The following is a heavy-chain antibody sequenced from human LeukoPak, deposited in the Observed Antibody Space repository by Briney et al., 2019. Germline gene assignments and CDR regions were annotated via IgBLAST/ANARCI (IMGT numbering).Heavy chain of an antibody. CDR3: ARRYCSSTSCLIDY. CDR2: ISSSGTTI. CDR1: GFTFSSYE. J-gene: IGHJ4*02. D-gene: IGHD2-2*01. V-gene: IGHV3-48*03. Sequence: GGSLRLSCAASGFTFSSYEMNWVRQAPGKGLEWVSYISSSGTTIYYADSVKGRFTISRDNAKNSLYLQMNSLRAEDTAVYYCARRYCSSTSCLIDYWGQRTLDTVSS.